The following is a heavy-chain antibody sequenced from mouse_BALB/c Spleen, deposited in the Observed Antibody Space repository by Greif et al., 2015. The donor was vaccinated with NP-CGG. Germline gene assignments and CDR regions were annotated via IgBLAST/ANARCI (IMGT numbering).Heavy chain of an antibody. CDR2: IYPGSGNT. CDR1: GYTFTDYY. Sequence: VQLQQSGPELVKPGASVKISCKASGYTFTDYYINWVKQKTGQGLEWIGWIYPGSGNTKYNEKFKGKATLTVDTSSSTAYMQFSSLTSEDTAVYFCARRTGTEAMDYWVQGTSVTVSS. D-gene: IGHD4-1*01. V-gene: IGHV1-84*02. CDR3: ARRTGTEAMDY. J-gene: IGHJ4*01.